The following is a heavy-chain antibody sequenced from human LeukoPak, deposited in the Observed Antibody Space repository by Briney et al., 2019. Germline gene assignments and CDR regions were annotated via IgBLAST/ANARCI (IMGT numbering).Heavy chain of an antibody. CDR3: ARTTRWCYYMDV. CDR1: GGSISSSSYY. Sequence: SETLSLTCTVSGGSISSSSYYWGWIRQPPGKGLEWIGSIYYSGSTYYNPSLKSRVTISVDTSKNQFSLKLSSVTAADTAVYYCARTTRWCYYMDVWGKGTTVTVSS. D-gene: IGHD2-21*01. V-gene: IGHV4-39*07. J-gene: IGHJ6*03. CDR2: IYYSGST.